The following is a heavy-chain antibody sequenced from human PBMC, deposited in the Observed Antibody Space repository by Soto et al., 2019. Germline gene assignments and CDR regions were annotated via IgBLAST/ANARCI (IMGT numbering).Heavy chain of an antibody. CDR3: ARDLGGPSRDYYYGMDV. CDR2: IYYSGST. J-gene: IGHJ6*02. CDR1: GGSISSGGYY. Sequence: SETLSLTCTVSGGSISSGGYYWSWIRQHPGKGLEWIGYIYYSGSTYYNPSLKSRVTISVDTSKNQFSLKLSSVTAADTAVYYCARDLGGPSRDYYYGMDVWGQGTTVTVSS. D-gene: IGHD6-25*01. V-gene: IGHV4-31*03.